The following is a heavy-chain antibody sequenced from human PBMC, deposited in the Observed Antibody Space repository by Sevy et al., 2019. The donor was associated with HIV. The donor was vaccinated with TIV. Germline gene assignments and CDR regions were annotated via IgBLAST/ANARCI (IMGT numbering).Heavy chain of an antibody. CDR1: GFTFSKYS. Sequence: GGSLRLSCAASGFTFSKYSMSWVRQPPGKGLEWVSTLSFGCGEINYADSVKGRLNISRANSKSSVYLQMNNLRPEDTALYYCAREGCTKPHDYWGQGTLVTVSS. J-gene: IGHJ4*02. V-gene: IGHV3-23*01. CDR3: AREGCTKPHDY. CDR2: LSFGCGEI. D-gene: IGHD2-8*01.